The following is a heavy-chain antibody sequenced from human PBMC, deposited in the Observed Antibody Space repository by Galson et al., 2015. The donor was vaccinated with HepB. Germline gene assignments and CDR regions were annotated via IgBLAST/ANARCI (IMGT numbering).Heavy chain of an antibody. J-gene: IGHJ4*02. CDR1: EFTFSDYT. CDR3: ARGRLWFGEPTPYYFDY. V-gene: IGHV3-30*04. D-gene: IGHD3-10*01. Sequence: SLRLSCAASEFTFSDYTMHWVRQAPGKGLEWVALISYDGSNQYYADSVKGRLTISRDNSKNTLYLQMHSLRAEDTAVYYCARGRLWFGEPTPYYFDYWGQGTLVTVSS. CDR2: ISYDGSNQ.